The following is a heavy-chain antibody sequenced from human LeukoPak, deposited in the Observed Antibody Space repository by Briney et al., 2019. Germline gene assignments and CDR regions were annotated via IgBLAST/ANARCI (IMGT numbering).Heavy chain of an antibody. V-gene: IGHV3-11*01. CDR1: GFTFSDYY. D-gene: IGHD2-15*01. Sequence: GGSLRLSCAASGFTFSDYYMSWIRQAPGKGLEWVSYISSSGSTIYYADSVKGRFTISRDNSKNTLYLQMNSLRAEDTAVYYCARDYCSGGTCYSGYGYWGQGTLVTVSS. CDR3: ARDYCSGGTCYSGYGY. CDR2: ISSSGSTI. J-gene: IGHJ4*02.